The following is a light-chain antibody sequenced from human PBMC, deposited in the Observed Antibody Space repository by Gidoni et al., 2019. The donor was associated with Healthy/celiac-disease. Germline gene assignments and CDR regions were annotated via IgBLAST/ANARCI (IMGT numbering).Light chain of an antibody. V-gene: IGLV2-14*01. CDR1: SSDVGGYNY. CDR3: SSYTSSSYWV. Sequence: QSALTQPASVSGSPGQSITISCTGTSSDVGGYNYVDWYQQHPGKAPKLMIYAVSNRPSGVSNRFSGSKSGNTASLTISGLQAEDEADYYCSSYTSSSYWVFGGGTKLTVL. CDR2: AVS. J-gene: IGLJ3*02.